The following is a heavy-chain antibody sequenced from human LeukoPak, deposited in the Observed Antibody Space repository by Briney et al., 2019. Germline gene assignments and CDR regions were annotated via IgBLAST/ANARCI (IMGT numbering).Heavy chain of an antibody. J-gene: IGHJ4*02. CDR3: AKQGSSGSYSPVYY. Sequence: GGSLRLSCVASGFTFSTYAMSWVRQVPGKGLEWASSITDSGGRTYYADSVKGRFTISRDDSRNALYLQMNSLRAEDTAVYSCAKQGSSGSYSPVYYWGQGTLVTVSS. D-gene: IGHD1-26*01. CDR1: GFTFSTYA. CDR2: ITDSGGRT. V-gene: IGHV3-23*01.